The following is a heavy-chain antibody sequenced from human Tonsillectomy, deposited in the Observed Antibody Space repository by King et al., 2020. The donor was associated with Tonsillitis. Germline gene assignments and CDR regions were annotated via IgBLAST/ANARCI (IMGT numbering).Heavy chain of an antibody. CDR2: ISASGSG. J-gene: IGHJ4*02. V-gene: IGHV4-61*02. CDR3: AREVVGELSSFFDS. Sequence: VQLQESGPGLVKASQTLSLTCAVSGGSITSGSFYWSWIRQPAGKGLEWIGRISASGSGDYNPSLKSRVAMSVDTSKRQFSLKVTSVTAADTAVYYCAREVVGELSSFFDSWGQGTLVTVSS. CDR1: GGSITSGSFY. D-gene: IGHD3-16*02.